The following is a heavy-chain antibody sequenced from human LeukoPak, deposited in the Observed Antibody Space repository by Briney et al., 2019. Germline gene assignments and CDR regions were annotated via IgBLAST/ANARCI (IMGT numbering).Heavy chain of an antibody. Sequence: SVKVSCKASGGTVNSYAISWMRQAPGQGLEWMGVIIPIFGTATYAQKFQGRVTIAADESTSTVYMELNTLRSEDTAVYYCARGDTASFMTRYYFDYWGQGTLVTVSS. D-gene: IGHD5-18*01. CDR1: GGTVNSYA. J-gene: IGHJ4*02. CDR3: ARGDTASFMTRYYFDY. CDR2: IIPIFGTA. V-gene: IGHV1-69*13.